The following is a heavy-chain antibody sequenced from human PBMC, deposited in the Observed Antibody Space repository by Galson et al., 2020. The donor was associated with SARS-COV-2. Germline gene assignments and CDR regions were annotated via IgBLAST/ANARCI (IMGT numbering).Heavy chain of an antibody. CDR1: GYRLTDYY. Sequence: ASVKVSCKASGYRLTDYYMHWVRQAPGQGLEWMGWINPNSGGAISAQTFQGRLTLTTDTSITTAYLQLSSLTSADPAVYYCAGVYYGDKVDYWGQGTLVTVSS. D-gene: IGHD3-10*01. V-gene: IGHV1-2*02. CDR3: AGVYYGDKVDY. J-gene: IGHJ4*02. CDR2: INPNSGGA.